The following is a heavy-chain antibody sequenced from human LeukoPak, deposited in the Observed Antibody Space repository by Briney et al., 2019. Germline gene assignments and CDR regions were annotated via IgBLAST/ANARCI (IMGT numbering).Heavy chain of an antibody. Sequence: GASVKVSCKASGYTFTGYYIHWVRQAPGQGLEWMGRIIPNSGGTNYAQKFQGRVTMTRDTSISTAYMELSRLRSDGTAVYYCARSPPNGWYRAGSQDVWGRGTMVVVSS. V-gene: IGHV1-2*06. J-gene: IGHJ3*01. D-gene: IGHD6-19*01. CDR1: GYTFTGYY. CDR3: ARSPPNGWYRAGSQDV. CDR2: IIPNSGGT.